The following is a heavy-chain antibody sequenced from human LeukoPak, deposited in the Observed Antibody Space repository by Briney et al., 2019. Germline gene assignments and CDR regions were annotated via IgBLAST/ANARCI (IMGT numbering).Heavy chain of an antibody. V-gene: IGHV3-23*01. Sequence: PGGSLRLSCAASGFTLSNYAMTWVRQAPGKGLEWVSAISGSGGSTYYADSVKGRFTISRDNSNNTLYMQMNSLRAEDTAVYYCAKGSGIDYWGQGTLVTVSS. J-gene: IGHJ4*02. CDR1: GFTLSNYA. CDR3: AKGSGIDY. CDR2: ISGSGGST. D-gene: IGHD1-14*01.